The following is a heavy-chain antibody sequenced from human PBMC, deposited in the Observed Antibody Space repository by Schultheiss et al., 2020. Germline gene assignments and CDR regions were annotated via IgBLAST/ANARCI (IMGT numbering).Heavy chain of an antibody. D-gene: IGHD5-18*01. J-gene: IGHJ5*02. CDR1: GGSISSYY. Sequence: GSLRLSCTVSGGSISSYYWSWIRQPPGKGLEWIGYIYYSGSTNYNPSLKSRVTISVDTSKNQFSLKLSSVTAADTAVYYCARDRLAGYSYGSLIKSNWFDPWGQGTLVTVSS. CDR2: IYYSGST. V-gene: IGHV4-59*01. CDR3: ARDRLAGYSYGSLIKSNWFDP.